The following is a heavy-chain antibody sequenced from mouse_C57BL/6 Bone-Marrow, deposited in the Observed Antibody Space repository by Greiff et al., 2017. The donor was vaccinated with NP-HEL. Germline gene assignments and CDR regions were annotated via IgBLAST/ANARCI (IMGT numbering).Heavy chain of an antibody. J-gene: IGHJ1*03. CDR1: GYTFTDYN. Sequence: VQLQQSGPELVKPGASVKIPCKASGYTFTDYNMDWVKQSHGKSLEWIGDINPNNGGTIYNQKFKGKATLTVDKSSSTAYMELRSLTSEDTAVYYCARVYGNYWYFDVWGTGTTVTVSS. V-gene: IGHV1-18*01. D-gene: IGHD2-1*01. CDR2: INPNNGGT. CDR3: ARVYGNYWYFDV.